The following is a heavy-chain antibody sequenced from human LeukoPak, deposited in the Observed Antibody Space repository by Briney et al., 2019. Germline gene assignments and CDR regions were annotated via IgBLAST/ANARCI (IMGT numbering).Heavy chain of an antibody. CDR2: IYYSGST. J-gene: IGHJ6*02. V-gene: IGHV4-59*01. Sequence: SETLSLTCTVSGGSTSSYYWSWIRQPPGKGLEWIGYIYYSGSTNHNPSLKSRVTISVDTSKNQFSLKLSSVTAADTAVYYCASIAAAGYYYYGMDVWGQGTTVTVSS. D-gene: IGHD6-13*01. CDR1: GGSTSSYY. CDR3: ASIAAAGYYYYGMDV.